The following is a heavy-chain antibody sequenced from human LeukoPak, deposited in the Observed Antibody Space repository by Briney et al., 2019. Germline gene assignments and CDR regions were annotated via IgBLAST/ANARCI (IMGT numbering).Heavy chain of an antibody. Sequence: SETLSLTCTVSGGSISSYYWSWIRQPPGKGLEWIGYIYYSGSTNYNPSLKSRVTISVDTSKNQFSLKLSSVTAADTAVYYCARYAPSLGPDYWGQGTLVTVSS. CDR3: ARYAPSLGPDY. CDR1: GGSISSYY. D-gene: IGHD2-2*01. J-gene: IGHJ4*02. V-gene: IGHV4-59*01. CDR2: IYYSGST.